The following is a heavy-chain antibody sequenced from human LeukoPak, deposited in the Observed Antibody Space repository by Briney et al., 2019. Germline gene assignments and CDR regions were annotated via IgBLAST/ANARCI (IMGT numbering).Heavy chain of an antibody. CDR3: ARQASYSFYAMDV. CDR2: IYNTGSG. CDR1: NGSISSSY. Sequence: SETLSLTCRVSNGSISSSYWSWVRQPPGKGLEWIGYIYNTGSGNYNPSLKSRVTISVDTSKNQFSLTLTSVTAADTATYYCARQASYSFYAMDVWGPGTTVTVSS. V-gene: IGHV4-4*09. J-gene: IGHJ6*02.